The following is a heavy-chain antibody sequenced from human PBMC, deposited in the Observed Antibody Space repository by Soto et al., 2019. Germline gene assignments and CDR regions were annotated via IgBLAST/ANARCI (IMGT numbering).Heavy chain of an antibody. CDR3: ARGLWSSGYYYLDY. CDR1: GGAFSSYT. J-gene: IGHJ4*02. Sequence: RASVKVSCKASGGAFSSYTISWVRQAPGQGLEWMGRIIPILGIANYAQKFQGRVTITADKSTSTAYMELSSLRSEDTAVYYCARGLWSSGYYYLDYWGQGTLLTVSS. D-gene: IGHD3-22*01. CDR2: IIPILGIA. V-gene: IGHV1-69*02.